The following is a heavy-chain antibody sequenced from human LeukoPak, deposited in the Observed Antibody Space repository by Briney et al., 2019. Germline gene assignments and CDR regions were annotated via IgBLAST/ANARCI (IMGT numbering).Heavy chain of an antibody. D-gene: IGHD6-19*01. Sequence: GGSLRLSCAASGFTFISYAMSWVHQAPVKGLEWVSIISGSGGSTYYADSVKGRFTISRDNSKNTLYLQMNSLRAEDTAVYYCAVCHWHSSGCRNDYWGQGTLVTASS. CDR1: GFTFISYA. CDR3: AVCHWHSSGCRNDY. J-gene: IGHJ4*02. V-gene: IGHV3-23*01. CDR2: ISGSGGST.